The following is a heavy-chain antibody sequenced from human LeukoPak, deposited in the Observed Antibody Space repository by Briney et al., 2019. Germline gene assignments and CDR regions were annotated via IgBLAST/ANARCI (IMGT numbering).Heavy chain of an antibody. CDR1: EYSFPNYC. D-gene: IGHD6-13*01. CDR3: AIGRGGQQLGDY. J-gene: IGHJ4*02. Sequence: GESLKISCKHSEYSFPNYCIGWVREMPGKGLEWMGIIYPDDSDTRYSPSFQRQVTTSADKSISTAYLQWSSLKASDTAMYYCAIGRGGQQLGDYWGQGTLVTVSS. CDR2: IYPDDSDT. V-gene: IGHV5-51*01.